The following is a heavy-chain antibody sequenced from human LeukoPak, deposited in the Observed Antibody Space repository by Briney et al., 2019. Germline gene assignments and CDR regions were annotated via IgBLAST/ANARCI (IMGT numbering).Heavy chain of an antibody. Sequence: GGSLRLSCAASGFAFSSYSMNWVRQAPGKGLEWVSYIGTSSSPKYYADSVKGRFTISRDKDKNSIYLQMDSLRDEDTAVYYCARGNRGSSPDYWGQGTLVTVSS. D-gene: IGHD6-6*01. J-gene: IGHJ4*02. CDR1: GFAFSSYS. V-gene: IGHV3-48*02. CDR2: IGTSSSPK. CDR3: ARGNRGSSPDY.